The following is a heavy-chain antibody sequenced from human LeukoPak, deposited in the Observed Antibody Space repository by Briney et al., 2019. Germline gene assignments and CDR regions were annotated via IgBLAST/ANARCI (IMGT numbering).Heavy chain of an antibody. CDR3: AKAGSGYSVYYFDY. Sequence: GGSLRLSCAASGFTFDDYAMHWVRQAPGKGLEWVSLISWDGGSTYCADSVKGRFTISRDNSKNSLYLQMNSLRAEDTALYYCAKAGSGYSVYYFDYWGQGTLVTVSS. J-gene: IGHJ4*02. CDR1: GFTFDDYA. D-gene: IGHD3-22*01. CDR2: ISWDGGST. V-gene: IGHV3-43D*04.